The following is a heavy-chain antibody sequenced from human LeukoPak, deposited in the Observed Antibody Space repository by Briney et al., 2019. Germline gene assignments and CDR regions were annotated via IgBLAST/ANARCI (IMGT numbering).Heavy chain of an antibody. J-gene: IGHJ4*02. CDR1: GGSISSYY. CDR2: IYTSGST. Sequence: SETLSLTCTVSGGSISSYYWSWIRQPAGKGLEWIGRIYTSGSTNYNPSLKSRVTMSVDTSKNQFSLKLSSVTAADTAVYYCARGGDYYGGNSVDDYWGQGTLVTVSS. CDR3: ARGGDYYGGNSVDDY. V-gene: IGHV4-4*07. D-gene: IGHD4-23*01.